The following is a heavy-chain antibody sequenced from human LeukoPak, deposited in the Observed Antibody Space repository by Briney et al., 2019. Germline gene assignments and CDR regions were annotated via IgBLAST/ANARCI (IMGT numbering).Heavy chain of an antibody. V-gene: IGHV3-15*01. CDR1: GFTFGDYA. Sequence: GGSLRLSCTASGFTFGDYAMSWFRQAPGKGLEWVGRVRSKSDAGTMDYAAHVQGRFSISRDDSKNMVYLDMNSLKTEDTAVYYCGGRRVWGNGTVVTVSS. CDR3: GGRRV. J-gene: IGHJ6*04. CDR2: VRSKSDAGTM. D-gene: IGHD3-16*01.